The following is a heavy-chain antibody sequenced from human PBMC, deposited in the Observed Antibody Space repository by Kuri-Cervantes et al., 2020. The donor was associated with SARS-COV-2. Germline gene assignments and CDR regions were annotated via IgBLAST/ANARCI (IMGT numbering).Heavy chain of an antibody. V-gene: IGHV3-23*01. D-gene: IGHD4-17*01. CDR1: GFTFSSYA. CDR3: AKRMNDYGDMRDY. Sequence: GESLKISCAASGFTFSSYAMHWVRQAPGKGLEWVSAISSSGGSTYYADSVKGRFTISRDNSKNTLYLQMNSLRAEDTAVYYCAKRMNDYGDMRDYWGQGTLVTVSS. J-gene: IGHJ4*02. CDR2: ISSSGGST.